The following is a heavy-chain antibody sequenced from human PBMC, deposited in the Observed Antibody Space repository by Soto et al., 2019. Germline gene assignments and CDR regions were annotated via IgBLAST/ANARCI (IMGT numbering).Heavy chain of an antibody. CDR2: ISYDGSNK. D-gene: IGHD3-16*01. V-gene: IGHV3-30-3*01. CDR1: GFIFRSYS. Sequence: GGSLRLSCAASGFIFRSYSMHWVRQAPGKGLEWVAVISYDGSNKYYADSVKGRFTISRDNSKNTLYVQMNSLRAEDTAVYYCARDGINWGFDSWGQGTLVTVSS. CDR3: ARDGINWGFDS. J-gene: IGHJ4*02.